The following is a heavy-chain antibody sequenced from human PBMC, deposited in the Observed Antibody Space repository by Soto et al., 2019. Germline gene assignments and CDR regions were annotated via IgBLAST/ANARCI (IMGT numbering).Heavy chain of an antibody. CDR2: INPNSGGT. CDR3: AREVYDILAGGAFDI. D-gene: IGHD3-9*01. V-gene: IGHV1-2*04. CDR1: GYTFTGYY. J-gene: IGHJ3*02. Sequence: ASVKVSCKASGYTFTGYYMHWVRQAAGQGLEWMGWINPNSGGTNYAQKFQGWVTMTRDTSISTAYMELSRLRSDDTAVYYCAREVYDILAGGAFDIWGQGTMVTVSS.